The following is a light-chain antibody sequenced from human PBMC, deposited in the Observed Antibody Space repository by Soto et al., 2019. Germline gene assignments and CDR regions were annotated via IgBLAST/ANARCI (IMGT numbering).Light chain of an antibody. V-gene: IGKV1-12*01. CDR1: QGISSW. Sequence: DIQMTQSPSSVSASVGDRVTITCRASQGISSWLAWYQQRPGNAPKLLIYAASTLQSGIPSRFSGSGSGTVFTLTSSSRQPEDFATYFCQQANSFPYTFGQGTKLEIK. J-gene: IGKJ2*01. CDR2: AAS. CDR3: QQANSFPYT.